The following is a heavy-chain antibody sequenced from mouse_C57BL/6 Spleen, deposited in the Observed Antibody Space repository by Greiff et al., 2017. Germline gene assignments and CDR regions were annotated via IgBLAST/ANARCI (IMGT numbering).Heavy chain of an antibody. CDR1: GYAFSSSW. CDR3: AREDYYGSSYGAMDY. D-gene: IGHD1-1*01. J-gene: IGHJ4*01. V-gene: IGHV1-82*01. CDR2: IYPGDGDT. Sequence: VMLVESGPELVKPGASVKISCKASGYAFSSSWMNWVKQRPGKGLEWIGRIYPGDGDTNYNGKFKGKATLTADKSSSTAYMQLSSLTSEDSAVYFCAREDYYGSSYGAMDYWGQGTSVTVSS.